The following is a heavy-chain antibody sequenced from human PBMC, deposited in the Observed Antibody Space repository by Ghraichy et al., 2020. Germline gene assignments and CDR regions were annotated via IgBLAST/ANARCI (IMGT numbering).Heavy chain of an antibody. CDR1: GGSISSGGYS. Sequence: SETLSLTCAVSGGSISSGGYSWSWIRQPPGKGLEWIGYIYYSGSTYYNPSLKSRVTISVDTSKNQFSLKLSSVTAADTAVYYCARLNTRGYDSSGHPDRGYYYGMDVWGQGTTVTVSS. V-gene: IGHV4-30-4*07. D-gene: IGHD3-22*01. CDR3: ARLNTRGYDSSGHPDRGYYYGMDV. CDR2: IYYSGST. J-gene: IGHJ6*02.